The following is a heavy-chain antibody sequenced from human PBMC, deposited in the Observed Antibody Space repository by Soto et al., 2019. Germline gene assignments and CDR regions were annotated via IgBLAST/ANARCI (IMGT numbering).Heavy chain of an antibody. CDR3: ARSYYDILTGYSSPYGMDV. D-gene: IGHD3-9*01. CDR2: IYPGDSDT. V-gene: IGHV5-51*01. Sequence: GESLKISCKASGYSFTHKWIAWVRQTPGKGLEWMGIIYPGDSDTRYSPSFQGQVTISADKSISTAYLQWSSLKASDTAMYYCARSYYDILTGYSSPYGMDVWGQGTTVTVSS. J-gene: IGHJ6*02. CDR1: GYSFTHKW.